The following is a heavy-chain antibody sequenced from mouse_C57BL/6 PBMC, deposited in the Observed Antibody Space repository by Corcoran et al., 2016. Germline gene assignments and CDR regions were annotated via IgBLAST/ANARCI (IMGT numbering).Heavy chain of an antibody. J-gene: IGHJ4*01. V-gene: IGHV1-62-2*01. CDR1: GYTFTEYT. CDR3: ARLQRAYYGSSYGAMDY. Sequence: QVQLQQSGAELVKPGASVKLSCKASGYTFTEYTIHWVKQRSGQGIEWIGWFYPGSGSIKYNEKFKDKATLTADKSSSTVYMELSRLTSEDSAVYFCARLQRAYYGSSYGAMDYWGQGTSVTVSS. D-gene: IGHD1-1*01. CDR2: FYPGSGSI.